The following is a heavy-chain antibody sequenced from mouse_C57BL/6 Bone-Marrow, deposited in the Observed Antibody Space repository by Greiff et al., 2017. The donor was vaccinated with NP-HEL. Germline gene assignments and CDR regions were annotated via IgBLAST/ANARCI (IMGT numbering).Heavy chain of an antibody. CDR2: IHPNSGST. CDR1: GYTFTSYW. D-gene: IGHD2-3*01. V-gene: IGHV1-64*01. CDR3: ARSGGWLITCAY. Sequence: VQLQQPGGELVKPGASVKLSCKASGYTFTSYWMHWVKQRPGQGLEWIGMIHPNSGSTNYNEKFKSKATLTVDKSSSTAYMQLSSLTSEDSAVYYCARSGGWLITCAYWGQGTLVTVSA. J-gene: IGHJ3*01.